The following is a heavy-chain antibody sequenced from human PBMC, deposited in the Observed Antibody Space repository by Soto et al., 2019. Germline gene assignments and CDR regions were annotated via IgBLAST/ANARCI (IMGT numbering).Heavy chain of an antibody. CDR3: ARGVDEYSGYKPGY. V-gene: IGHV4-34*01. J-gene: IGHJ4*02. Sequence: SETLSLTCAVYGGSFSGYYWSWIRQPPGKGLEWMGEITHSGSTNYNPSLKSRVTISIDTSKNQFSLRLSSVTAADTAIYYCARGVDEYSGYKPGYWGQGTLVTVSS. CDR2: ITHSGST. CDR1: GGSFSGYY. D-gene: IGHD5-12*01.